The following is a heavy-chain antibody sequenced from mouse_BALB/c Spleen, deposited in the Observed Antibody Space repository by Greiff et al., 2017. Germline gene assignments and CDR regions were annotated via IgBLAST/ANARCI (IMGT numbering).Heavy chain of an antibody. Sequence: QVQLQQSGPGLVAPSQSLSITCTVSGFSLPGYGVNWVRQPPGKGLEWLGMIWGDGSTDYNSALNSRLSISKDNSKRQVFLKMNSLQTDDTARYYCARSHYYGSCLDYWGQGTTLTVSS. D-gene: IGHD1-1*01. J-gene: IGHJ2*01. CDR1: GFSLPGYG. CDR3: ARSHYYGSCLDY. CDR2: IWGDGST. V-gene: IGHV2-6-7*01.